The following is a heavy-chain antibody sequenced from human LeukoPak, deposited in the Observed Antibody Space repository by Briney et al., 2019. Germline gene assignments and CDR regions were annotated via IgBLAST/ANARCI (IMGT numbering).Heavy chain of an antibody. V-gene: IGHV4-4*07. CDR2: IYTSGST. CDR1: GGSISSYY. J-gene: IGHJ5*02. CDR3: ARQKKTSAYYDFWSGYPDWFDP. Sequence: SETLSLTCTVSGGSISSYYWSWIRQPAGKGLEWIGRIYTSGSTNYNPSLKSRVTMSVDTPKNQFSLKLSSVTAADTAVYYCARQKKTSAYYDFWSGYPDWFDPWGQGTLVTVSS. D-gene: IGHD3-3*01.